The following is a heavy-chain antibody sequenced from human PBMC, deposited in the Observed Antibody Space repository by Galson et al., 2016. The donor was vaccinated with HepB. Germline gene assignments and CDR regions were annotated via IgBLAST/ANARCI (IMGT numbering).Heavy chain of an antibody. CDR2: ISGGGRNT. D-gene: IGHD4-17*01. CDR1: GFPFSGYA. CDR3: ASHDYGDHYFDP. J-gene: IGHJ4*02. V-gene: IGHV3-23*01. Sequence: SLRLSCAASGFPFSGYAMSWVRQAPGKGLEWISAISGGGRNTYYADSVTGRFTISRDNSKKTLYLQMNSLRAEDTAVYYCASHDYGDHYFDPWGQGTLVTFSS.